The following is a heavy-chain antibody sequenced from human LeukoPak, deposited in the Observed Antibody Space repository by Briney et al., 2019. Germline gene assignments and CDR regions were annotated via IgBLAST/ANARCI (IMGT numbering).Heavy chain of an antibody. CDR2: IAVGSNKT. CDR3: AADIVGGQLH. V-gene: IGHV1-58*01. D-gene: IGHD1-26*01. Sequence: SVKVSCKASGFTFRNSAVQWVRQARGQRLEWIGWIAVGSNKTDYAQKFQERVTISRDMSTRTACMDLSSLESEDTAVYYCAADIVGGQLHWGQGTLVTVSS. CDR1: GFTFRNSA. J-gene: IGHJ4*02.